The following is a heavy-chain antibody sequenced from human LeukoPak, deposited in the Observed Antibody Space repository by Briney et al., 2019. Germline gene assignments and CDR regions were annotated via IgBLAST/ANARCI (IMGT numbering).Heavy chain of an antibody. J-gene: IGHJ4*02. CDR1: GYTFTSYG. CDR3: ARVVLLWFGELPQAFDY. Sequence: GASVKVSCKASGYTFTSYGISWVRQAPGQGLEWMGWISAYNGNTNYAQKLQGRVTTTTDTSTSTAYMELRSLRSDDTAVYYCARVVLLWFGELPQAFDYWGQGTLVTVSS. V-gene: IGHV1-18*01. CDR2: ISAYNGNT. D-gene: IGHD3-10*01.